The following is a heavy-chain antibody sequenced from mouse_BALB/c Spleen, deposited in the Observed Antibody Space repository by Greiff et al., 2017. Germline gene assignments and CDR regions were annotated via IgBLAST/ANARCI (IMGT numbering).Heavy chain of an antibody. CDR3: TRGGMVTTWYFDV. J-gene: IGHJ1*01. V-gene: IGHV1-5*01. CDR1: GYSFTSYW. CDR2: IYPGNSDT. Sequence: VQLQQSGTVLARPGASVKMSCKASGYSFTSYWMHLVKQRPGQGLEWIGAIYPGNSDTSYNQKFKGKAKLTAVTSASTAYMELSSLTNEDSAVYYCTRGGMVTTWYFDVWGAGTTVTVSS. D-gene: IGHD2-10*02.